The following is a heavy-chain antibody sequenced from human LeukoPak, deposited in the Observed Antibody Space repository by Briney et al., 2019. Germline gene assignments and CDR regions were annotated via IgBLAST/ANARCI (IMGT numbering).Heavy chain of an antibody. J-gene: IGHJ4*02. CDR2: IKYDGREK. Sequence: GGSLRLSCAATGFTFSNYWMSGFRQAPGKGLEWVANIKYDGREKQYVDSVKGRFTISRDNAKNSLFLQMNSLRAEDTAVYYCARYLNSGPEDFWGQGTLVTVSS. CDR3: ARYLNSGPEDF. V-gene: IGHV3-7*01. CDR1: GFTFSNYW. D-gene: IGHD1-26*01.